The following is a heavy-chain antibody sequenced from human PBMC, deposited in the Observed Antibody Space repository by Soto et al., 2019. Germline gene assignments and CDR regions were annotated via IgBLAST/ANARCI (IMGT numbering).Heavy chain of an antibody. CDR2: ISYDGSNK. D-gene: IGHD2-21*02. J-gene: IGHJ4*02. V-gene: IGHV3-30*03. CDR1: GFTFSSYG. CDR3: ARGAGSYCGGDCYSGYFDY. Sequence: PGGSLRLSCAASGFTFSSYGMHWVRQAPGKGLEWVAVISYDGSNKYYADSVKGRFTISRDNSKNTLYLQMNSLRAEDTAVYYCARGAGSYCGGDCYSGYFDYWGQGTLVTVSS.